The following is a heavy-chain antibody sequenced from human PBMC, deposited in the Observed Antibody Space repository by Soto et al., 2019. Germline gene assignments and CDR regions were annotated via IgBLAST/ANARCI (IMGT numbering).Heavy chain of an antibody. V-gene: IGHV1-2*04. CDR1: GYTFTGNH. D-gene: IGHD5-18*01. CDR2: INPNSGDT. J-gene: IGHJ4*02. Sequence: EASVKVSCKASGYTFTGNHMHWVRQAPGQGLEWMGWINPNSGDTNYAQKFQGWVTMTRDTSISTAYMELSRLRSDDTAVYYCARYLGYSYGYGFDYWGQGTLVTVSS. CDR3: ARYLGYSYGYGFDY.